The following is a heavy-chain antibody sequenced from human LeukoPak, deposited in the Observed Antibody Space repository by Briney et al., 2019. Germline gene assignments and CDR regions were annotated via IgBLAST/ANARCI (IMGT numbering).Heavy chain of an antibody. Sequence: PGGSLRLSCGASGFTFSSYAMSWVRQAPGKGREWGSAISGSGGSTYYADAVKGRFTISRDNSKNTLYLQMNRLRAEDTAVYYCGAAGGTYRRRWENWFDPWGQGTLVTVSS. CDR3: GAAGGTYRRRWENWFDP. V-gene: IGHV3-23*01. D-gene: IGHD3-16*02. J-gene: IGHJ5*02. CDR2: ISGSGGST. CDR1: GFTFSSYA.